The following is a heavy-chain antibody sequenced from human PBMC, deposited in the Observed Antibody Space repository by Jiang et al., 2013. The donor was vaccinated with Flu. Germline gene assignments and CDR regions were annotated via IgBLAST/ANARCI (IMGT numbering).Heavy chain of an antibody. V-gene: IGHV1-69*06. CDR2: HAXLLIQ. CDR3: ARDGTGYGSSWFVS. D-gene: IGHD6-13*01. CDR1: A. Sequence: AISWIRQTPRTGALSGWSNHAXLLIQQTNAQRFQGRVTITADKSTSTAYMELSSLRSEDTAVYYCARDGTGYGSSWFVSWGQGTLVTVSS. J-gene: IGHJ5*01.